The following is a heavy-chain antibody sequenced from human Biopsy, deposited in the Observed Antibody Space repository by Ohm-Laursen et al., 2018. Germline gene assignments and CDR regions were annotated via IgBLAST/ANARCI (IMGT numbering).Heavy chain of an antibody. J-gene: IGHJ4*02. CDR3: ARVGVTAAGDQ. CDR2: ISSSSGTR. D-gene: IGHD6-13*01. CDR1: GFTFSHHS. V-gene: IGHV3-48*01. Sequence: SLRLSCTASGFTFSHHSMNWVRQAPGKGLEWISYISSSSGTRYHADSVNGRFNISRDNAKNSLYLQMNSLRVEDTAVYYCARVGVTAAGDQWGQGTLVTVSS.